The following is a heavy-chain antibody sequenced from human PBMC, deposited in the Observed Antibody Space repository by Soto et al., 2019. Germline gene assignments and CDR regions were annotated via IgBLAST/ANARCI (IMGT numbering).Heavy chain of an antibody. CDR2: IYSGGDT. CDR1: GFPVSNTF. V-gene: IGHV3-53*02. Sequence: EVQLVESGGDLVQPGGSLRLSCAASGFPVSNTFMSWVRQDPETGLEWVSVIYSGGDTYYADSVKGRFSISRDNSKNTLYLQMSRLIAEDKAVYYCARGDFHRLGPLDFWGQGTLVTVYS. D-gene: IGHD2-21*02. J-gene: IGHJ4*02. CDR3: ARGDFHRLGPLDF.